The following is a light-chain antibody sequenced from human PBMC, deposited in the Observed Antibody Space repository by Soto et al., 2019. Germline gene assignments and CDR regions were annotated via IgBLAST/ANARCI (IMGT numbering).Light chain of an antibody. J-gene: IGLJ1*01. V-gene: IGLV2-11*01. CDR2: DVS. CDR1: SSDVSGYNY. Sequence: QSALTQPRSVSGSPGQSVTISCTGTSSDVSGYNYVSWYQQHPGKAPKVMIYDVSERPSGVPDRFSGSKSGNTASLTISGLQAEDDADYYCCSYAGSPRYVFGTGTKVIVL. CDR3: CSYAGSPRYV.